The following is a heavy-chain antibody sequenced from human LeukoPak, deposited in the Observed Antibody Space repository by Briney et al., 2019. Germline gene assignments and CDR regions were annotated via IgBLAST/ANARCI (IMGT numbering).Heavy chain of an antibody. D-gene: IGHD3-3*01. J-gene: IGHJ3*02. V-gene: IGHV4-39*01. CDR3: ARITDRTTFGEIMHGFDI. CDR1: GDSINNNYYY. Sequence: KPSETLSLTCTVSGDSINNNYYYWGWIRQPPGKGLEWIGNIYYNGRTYYSPSLKSRGTISVDTSNNQFSLKLSSVTAADTAVYYCARITDRTTFGEIMHGFDIWGQGTPVTVSS. CDR2: IYYNGRT.